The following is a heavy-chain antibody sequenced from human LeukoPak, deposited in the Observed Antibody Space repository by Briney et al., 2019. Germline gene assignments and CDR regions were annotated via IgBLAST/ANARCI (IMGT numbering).Heavy chain of an antibody. Sequence: GGSLRLSCAASGFTFSSYSMNWVRQAPGKGLEWVSSISDSSRYIFYADSVKGRFTISRDNPKNSLYLQMNSLRAEDTAVYYCAREVYCSHTTCYYFDYWGLGTLVTVSS. D-gene: IGHD2/OR15-2a*01. CDR1: GFTFSSYS. V-gene: IGHV3-21*01. CDR3: AREVYCSHTTCYYFDY. CDR2: ISDSSRYI. J-gene: IGHJ4*02.